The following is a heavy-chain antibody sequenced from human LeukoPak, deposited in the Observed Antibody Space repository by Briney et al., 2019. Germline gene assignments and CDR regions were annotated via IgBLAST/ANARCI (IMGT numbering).Heavy chain of an antibody. D-gene: IGHD3-10*01. CDR3: ARDGWFGDYNWFDP. CDR2: ISSASNTI. J-gene: IGHJ5*02. CDR1: GFTFSSYS. Sequence: GGSLRLSCAASGFTFSSYSMDWVRQAPGKGLEWVSYISSASNTIYYADSVKGRFTISRDNAKNSLYLQMNSLRAEDTAMYYCARDGWFGDYNWFDPWGQGTLVTVSS. V-gene: IGHV3-48*01.